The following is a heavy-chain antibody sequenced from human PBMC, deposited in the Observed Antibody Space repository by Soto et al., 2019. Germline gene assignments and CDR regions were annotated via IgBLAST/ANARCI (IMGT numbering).Heavy chain of an antibody. Sequence: QVQLVQSGGEVKKPGASVKVSCKASGYTFTADGISWLRQAPGQGFEWMGWISAYSGNTNFAQKFQGRVTLTTETSSRTAYMELRSLTSDATALYYCARDSAYCTGGRCYSGGHVDYWGQGTLVIFSS. D-gene: IGHD2-15*01. CDR1: GYTFTADG. J-gene: IGHJ4*02. CDR3: ARDSAYCTGGRCYSGGHVDY. V-gene: IGHV1-18*01. CDR2: ISAYSGNT.